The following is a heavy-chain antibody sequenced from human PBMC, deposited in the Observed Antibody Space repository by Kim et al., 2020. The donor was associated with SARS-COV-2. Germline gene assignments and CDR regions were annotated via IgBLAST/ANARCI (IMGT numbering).Heavy chain of an antibody. V-gene: IGHV1-2*06. Sequence: ASVKVSCKASGYTFTGYYMHRVRQAPGQGLEWMGRINPNSGGTNYAQKFQGRVTMTRDTSISTAYMELSRLRSDDTAVYYCARDRSARQQLARPNWFDPWGQGTLVTVSS. D-gene: IGHD6-13*01. CDR2: INPNSGGT. CDR1: GYTFTGYY. CDR3: ARDRSARQQLARPNWFDP. J-gene: IGHJ5*02.